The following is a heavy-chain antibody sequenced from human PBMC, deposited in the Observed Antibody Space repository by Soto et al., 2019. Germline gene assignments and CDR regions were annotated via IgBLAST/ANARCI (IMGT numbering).Heavy chain of an antibody. Sequence: GASVKVSCKASGCTFSSFAIIWVRQAPGQGLEWMGGVIPIFGTTDYAQKFQGRVTIIADESTSTAYMELSRLRSEDTDVYYCAREAAAGTNRFDPWGQGTLVTVSP. CDR1: GCTFSSFA. CDR3: AREAAAGTNRFDP. D-gene: IGHD6-13*01. CDR2: VIPIFGTT. V-gene: IGHV1-69*13. J-gene: IGHJ5*02.